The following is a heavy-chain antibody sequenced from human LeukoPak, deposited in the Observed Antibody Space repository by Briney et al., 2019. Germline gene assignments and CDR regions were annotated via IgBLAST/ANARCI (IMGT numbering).Heavy chain of an antibody. CDR1: GLAVSTSV. J-gene: IGHJ4*02. CDR3: AKVGVRINSGDY. V-gene: IGHV3-23*01. D-gene: IGHD3-10*01. CDR2: IKDADAKP. Sequence: GGSLRLSCATSGLAVSTSVIYWFRQAPGKGLEWVSDIKDADAKPSYADSVKGRFTISRDNSKDTVYLEMNSLRAEDTALYYCAKVGVRINSGDYWGQGTLVTVSS.